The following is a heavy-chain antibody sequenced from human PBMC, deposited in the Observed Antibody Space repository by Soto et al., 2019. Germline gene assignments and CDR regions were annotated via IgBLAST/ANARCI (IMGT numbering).Heavy chain of an antibody. Sequence: SETLSLTCTVSGGSISSYYWSWIRQPPGKGLEWIGYIYYSGSTNYNPSLKSRVTISVDTSKNQFSLKLSSVTAADTAVYYCARGTILVPAYYYYYMDVWGKGTTVTVSS. J-gene: IGHJ6*03. CDR3: ARGTILVPAYYYYYMDV. V-gene: IGHV4-59*01. D-gene: IGHD6-6*01. CDR1: GGSISSYY. CDR2: IYYSGST.